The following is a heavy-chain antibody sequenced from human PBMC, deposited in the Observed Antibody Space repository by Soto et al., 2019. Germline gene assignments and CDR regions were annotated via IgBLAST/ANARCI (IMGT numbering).Heavy chain of an antibody. CDR2: INPSGGST. D-gene: IGHD3-10*01. CDR1: GYTFTSYY. J-gene: IGHJ6*02. CDR3: ATEKGRGSDYYGSGSKYYYYYYGMDV. V-gene: IGHV1-46*03. Sequence: ASVKVSCKASGYTFTSYYMHWVRQAPGQGLEWMGIINPSGGSTSYAQKFQGRVTMTRDTSTSTVYMELSSLRSEDTAVYYCATEKGRGSDYYGSGSKYYYYYYGMDVWGQGTTVTVS.